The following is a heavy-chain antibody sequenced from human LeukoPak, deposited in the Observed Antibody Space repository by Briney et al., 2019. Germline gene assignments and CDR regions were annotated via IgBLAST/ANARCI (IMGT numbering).Heavy chain of an antibody. J-gene: IGHJ4*02. CDR2: ISSSTI. CDR1: GFTFSSYS. D-gene: IGHD3-10*01. CDR3: ARNYYGSGSYYPNDY. Sequence: GGSLRLSCAASGFTFSSYSINWVRQAPGKGLEWVSYISSSTIYYADSVKGRFTISRDNAKNSLYLQMNSLRAEDTAVYYCARNYYGSGSYYPNDYWGQGTLVTVSS. V-gene: IGHV3-48*04.